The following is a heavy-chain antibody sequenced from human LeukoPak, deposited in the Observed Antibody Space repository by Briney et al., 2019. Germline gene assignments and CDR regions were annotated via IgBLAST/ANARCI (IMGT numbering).Heavy chain of an antibody. CDR3: AKLMSASGAYGVDV. J-gene: IGHJ6*02. D-gene: IGHD2-8*01. Sequence: PGGSLRLSCAASGFTFSSYAMNWVRQAPGKGLEGVSTISGSGGSKHYADSVEGRFTISRDNSKNTVYLQMNSLRAEDTAIYYCAKLMSASGAYGVDVWGQGTTVTVSS. CDR1: GFTFSSYA. CDR2: ISGSGGSK. V-gene: IGHV3-23*01.